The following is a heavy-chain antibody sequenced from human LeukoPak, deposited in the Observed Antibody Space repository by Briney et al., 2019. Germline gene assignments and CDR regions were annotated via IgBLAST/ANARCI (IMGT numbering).Heavy chain of an antibody. CDR3: ARHRTGSYPVGFDP. V-gene: IGHV4-39*01. CDR2: IYYSGST. J-gene: IGHJ5*02. D-gene: IGHD1-26*01. Sequence: TLXLTCTVSGGSIGSTIYYWAWLRQPPGKGLEWIGTIYYSGSTYYNPSLKSRLTISVDTSKNQFSLKLSAVTAADTAVYYCARHRTGSYPVGFDPWGQGTLVTVSS. CDR1: GGSIGSTIYY.